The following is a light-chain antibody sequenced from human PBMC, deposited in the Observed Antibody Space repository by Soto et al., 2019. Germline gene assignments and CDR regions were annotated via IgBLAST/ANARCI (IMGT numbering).Light chain of an antibody. CDR2: DAS. CDR1: QAISNY. V-gene: IGKV1-33*01. Sequence: DIQMTHSPSSLSASVGDRVTITCQASQAISNYLNGYQQKPGKAPKLLIYDASNLETGVPSRFSGSGSGTDFTFTISSLQPEDIATYYCQQYDNLPLTFGGGTKVEIK. J-gene: IGKJ4*01. CDR3: QQYDNLPLT.